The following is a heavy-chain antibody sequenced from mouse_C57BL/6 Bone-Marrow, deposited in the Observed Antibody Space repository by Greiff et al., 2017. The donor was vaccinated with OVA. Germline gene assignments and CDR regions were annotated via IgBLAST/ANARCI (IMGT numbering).Heavy chain of an antibody. V-gene: IGHV5-16*01. CDR1: GFTFSDYY. J-gene: IGHJ1*03. Sequence: EVKLVESEGGLVQPGSSMKLSCTASGFTFSDYYMAWVRQVPEKGLEWVANINYDGSSTYYLDSLKSRFIISRNNAKNILYLQMSSLKSEDTATYYCARDKGLRWYFDVWGTGTTVTVSS. CDR3: ARDKGLRWYFDV. CDR2: INYDGSST. D-gene: IGHD2-4*01.